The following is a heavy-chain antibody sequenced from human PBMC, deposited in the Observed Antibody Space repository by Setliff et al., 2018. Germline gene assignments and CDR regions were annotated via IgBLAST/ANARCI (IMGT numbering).Heavy chain of an antibody. CDR3: ARGAYIGLDY. CDR2: IIPIFGTA. V-gene: IGHV1-69*06. J-gene: IGHJ4*02. D-gene: IGHD4-4*01. CDR1: GGTFSSYA. Sequence: GASVKVSCKASGGTFSSYAISWVRQAPGQGLEWMGRIIPIFGTANYAQKFQGRVTITADKSTSTAYMELSSLRSDDTAVYYCARGAYIGLDYWGQGTLVTVSS.